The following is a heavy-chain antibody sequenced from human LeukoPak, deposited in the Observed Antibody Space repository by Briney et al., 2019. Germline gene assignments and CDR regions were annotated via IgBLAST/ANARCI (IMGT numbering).Heavy chain of an antibody. CDR2: ISGSGGST. CDR3: AKKPGHYYDSSGYSREYYFDY. D-gene: IGHD3-22*01. CDR1: GFTFSSYA. J-gene: IGHJ4*02. V-gene: IGHV3-23*01. Sequence: PGGSLRLSCAASGFTFSSYATSWVRQAPGKGLEWVSAISGSGGSTYYADSVKGRFTISRDNSKNTLYLQMNSLRAEDTAVYYCAKKPGHYYDSSGYSREYYFDYWGQGTLVTVSS.